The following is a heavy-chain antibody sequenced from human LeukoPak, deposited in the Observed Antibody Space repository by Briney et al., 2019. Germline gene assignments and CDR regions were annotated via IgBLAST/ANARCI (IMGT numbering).Heavy chain of an antibody. V-gene: IGHV3-30*01. CDR2: ISYDGSNK. CDR3: ARDREEGYYFDY. Sequence: GGSLRLSCAASGFTFSSYAMHWVRQAPGKGLEWVAVISYDGSNKYYADSVKGRFTISRDNSKNTLYLQMNSLRAEDTALYYCARDREEGYYFDYWGQGTLVTVSS. J-gene: IGHJ4*02. CDR1: GFTFSSYA.